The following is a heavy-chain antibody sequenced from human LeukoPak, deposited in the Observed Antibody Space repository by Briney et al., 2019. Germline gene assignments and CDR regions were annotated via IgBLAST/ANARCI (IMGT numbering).Heavy chain of an antibody. CDR2: INDDGGRT. D-gene: IGHD1-26*01. V-gene: IGHV3-64D*09. CDR1: GFTFSRYA. Sequence: SGWSLRLSCSASGFTFSRYAMHWVRQAPGKGLEYVSGINDDGGRTHYGDSVKGRFSISRDNSKNTLHLQMSTLRAEDTALYYCVKDVGGSYAFDYWGQGILVTVAS. CDR3: VKDVGGSYAFDY. J-gene: IGHJ4*02.